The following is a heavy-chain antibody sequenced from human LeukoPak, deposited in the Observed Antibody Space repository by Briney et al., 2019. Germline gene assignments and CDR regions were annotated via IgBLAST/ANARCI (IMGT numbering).Heavy chain of an antibody. Sequence: GASVKVSCKASGFGFTTYDINWVRQAAGQGLEWMGWINPNSKNAGFAQKFQGRVTLTTNTSINTAYMELTNLTSDDTAVYYCARGRGYTPAASPFDYWGQGSLVTVSS. J-gene: IGHJ4*02. CDR3: ARGRGYTPAASPFDY. D-gene: IGHD5-24*01. CDR2: INPNSKNA. CDR1: GFGFTTYD. V-gene: IGHV1-8*01.